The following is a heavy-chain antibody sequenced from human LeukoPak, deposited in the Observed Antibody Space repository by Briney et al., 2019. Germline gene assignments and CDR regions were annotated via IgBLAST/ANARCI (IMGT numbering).Heavy chain of an antibody. J-gene: IGHJ3*02. CDR2: IYYSGST. V-gene: IGHV4-59*12. Sequence: PSETLSLTCTVSGGSISSYYWSWIRRPPGKGLEWIGYIYYSGSTNYNPSLKSRVTISVDTSKNQFSLKLSSETAADTAVYYCARDSYGSGSGPAFDIWGQGTMVTVSS. CDR3: ARDSYGSGSGPAFDI. CDR1: GGSISSYY. D-gene: IGHD3-10*01.